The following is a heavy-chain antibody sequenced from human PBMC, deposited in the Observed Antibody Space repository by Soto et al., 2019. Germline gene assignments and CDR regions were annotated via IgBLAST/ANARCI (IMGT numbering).Heavy chain of an antibody. CDR3: ARLYCSASSCYSVGAFDI. V-gene: IGHV3-33*01. CDR2: IWFDGSDK. Sequence: GWSLRLSCAASGFTFSSYGMHWVRQAPGKXLEWVALIWFDGSDKYYTESVKGRFTISRDNSKSTLYLQMNSLRAEDTAVYYCARLYCSASSCYSVGAFDIRGQGPMVTVSS. D-gene: IGHD2-15*01. J-gene: IGHJ3*02. CDR1: GFTFSSYG.